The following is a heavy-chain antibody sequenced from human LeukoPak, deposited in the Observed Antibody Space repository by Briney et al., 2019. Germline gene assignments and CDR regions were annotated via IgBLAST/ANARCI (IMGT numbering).Heavy chain of an antibody. D-gene: IGHD1-26*01. V-gene: IGHV4-4*07. CDR3: ARDESYFGFDY. CDR1: GGSISSHY. Sequence: SETLSLTCTVSGGSISSHYWSWIRQPPGKGLEWIGRIYTSGSTNYNPSLKTRVTMSLDTSKHQFSLKLSSVTAADTAVYYCARDESYFGFDYWGQGTLVTVSS. CDR2: IYTSGST. J-gene: IGHJ4*02.